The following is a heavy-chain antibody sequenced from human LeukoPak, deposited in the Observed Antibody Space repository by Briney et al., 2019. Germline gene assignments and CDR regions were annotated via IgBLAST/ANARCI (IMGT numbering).Heavy chain of an antibody. Sequence: GASVKVSCKTSGYTFTAYYIHWVRQAPGQGLEWMGWINPNSSGTNYGQNFQGRVTMTRDTSISTAYMELSSLRSDDTAMYYCARIKWAVANEWGQGTPVTASS. CDR1: GYTFTAYY. V-gene: IGHV1-2*02. CDR2: INPNSSGT. D-gene: IGHD4-11*01. J-gene: IGHJ4*02. CDR3: ARIKWAVANE.